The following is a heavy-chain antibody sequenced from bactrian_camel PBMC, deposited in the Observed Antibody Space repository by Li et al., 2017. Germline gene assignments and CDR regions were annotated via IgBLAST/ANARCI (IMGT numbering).Heavy chain of an antibody. D-gene: IGHD2*01. V-gene: IGHV3S53*01. Sequence: HVQLVESGGGSAQAGGSLRLSCVASGYSSNTAVGWVRQAPGKEREGVAHMDSDGLTSYADSVKGRFTVSQDNAKNTLDLQMNNLKPEDTAMYFCAAVVRPTDVYRSGGSSLHCSGPFNVRGQGTQVTVS. CDR3: AAVVRPTDVYRSGGSSLHCSGPFNV. CDR2: MDSDGLT. CDR1: GYSSNTA. J-gene: IGHJ4*01.